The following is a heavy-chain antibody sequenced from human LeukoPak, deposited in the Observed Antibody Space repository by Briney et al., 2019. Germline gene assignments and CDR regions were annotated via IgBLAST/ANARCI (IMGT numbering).Heavy chain of an antibody. CDR3: AKGGRDTSKYYFDY. CDR1: GFSLSNSG. Sequence: GGSLRLSCAASGFSLSNSGMHWVRQAPGKGLEWVAGVWFGESSQSYSDSVKGRFTISRDNSKNTVWLEMNSLRVEDTAVYYCAKGGRDTSKYYFDYWGQGTQVTVSS. J-gene: IGHJ4*02. V-gene: IGHV3-30*02. D-gene: IGHD1-26*01. CDR2: VWFGESSQ.